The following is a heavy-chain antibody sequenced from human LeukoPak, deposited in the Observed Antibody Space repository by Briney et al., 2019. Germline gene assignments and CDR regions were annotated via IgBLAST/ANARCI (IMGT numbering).Heavy chain of an antibody. J-gene: IGHJ5*02. CDR1: GFSFSSYS. V-gene: IGHV3-48*02. CDR2: IRSSGDTI. Sequence: GSLRLSCAASGFSFSSYSMNWVRQAPGKGLEWVSYIRSSGDTINYADSVKGRFTISRDNAKNLLFLQMNRLRDEDTAVYYCARDGGSWGQGTLVTVSS. CDR3: ARDGGS. D-gene: IGHD3-10*01.